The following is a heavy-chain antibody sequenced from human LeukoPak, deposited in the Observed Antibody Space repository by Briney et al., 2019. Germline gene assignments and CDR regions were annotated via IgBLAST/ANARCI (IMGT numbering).Heavy chain of an antibody. CDR2: IIPILGIA. J-gene: IGHJ4*02. CDR1: GYTFTGYY. D-gene: IGHD4-17*01. V-gene: IGHV1-69*04. Sequence: ASVKVSCKASGYTFTGYYMHWVRQAPGQGLEWMGRIIPILGIANYAQKFQGRVTITADKSTSTAYMELSSLRSEDTAVYYCARDLGDVDYWGQGTLVTVSS. CDR3: ARDLGDVDY.